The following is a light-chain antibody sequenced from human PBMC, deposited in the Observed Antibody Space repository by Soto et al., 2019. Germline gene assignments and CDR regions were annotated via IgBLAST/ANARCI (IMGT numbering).Light chain of an antibody. CDR3: QQYNNWPPIT. CDR2: GAS. J-gene: IGKJ5*01. Sequence: EIVMTQSPATLSVSPVEIATLSFSTSQSVGSDLAWYQQKPGQAPRLLIYGASTRATGIPARFSGSGSGTEFTLTISSLQSEDFALYYCQQYNNWPPITFGQGTRLEIK. CDR1: QSVGSD. V-gene: IGKV3-15*01.